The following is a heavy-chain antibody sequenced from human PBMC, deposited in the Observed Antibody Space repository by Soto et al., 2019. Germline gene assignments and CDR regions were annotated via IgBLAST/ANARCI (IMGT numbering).Heavy chain of an antibody. J-gene: IGHJ4*02. D-gene: IGHD4-17*01. CDR1: GGSISSYY. CDR3: ARDRDGDYYFDY. CDR2: IYYSGST. V-gene: IGHV4-59*01. Sequence: QVQLQESGPGLVKPSETLSLTCTVSGGSISSYYWSWLRQPPGEGLEWIGYIYYSGSTNYNPSLKSRVTISVDTSKNQFSLKLSSVTAADTAVYYCARDRDGDYYFDYWGQGTLVTVSS.